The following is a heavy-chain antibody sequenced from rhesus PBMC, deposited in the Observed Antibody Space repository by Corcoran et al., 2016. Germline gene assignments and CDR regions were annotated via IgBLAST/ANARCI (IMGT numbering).Heavy chain of an antibody. CDR1: IGSFSSSW. CDR3: ARYWRVGTTGGSKERNFDY. V-gene: IGHV4-80*01. D-gene: IGHD1-44*01. J-gene: IGHJ4*01. Sequence: QVQLQESGPGLVKPSETLSLTCAVSIGSFSSSWWSWLRPPSGKGLAWIGVINGHSGSTNYNPSLKSRVTISKDASKNQFSLKLSSVTAADTAVYYCARYWRVGTTGGSKERNFDYWGQGVLVTVSS. CDR2: INGHSGST.